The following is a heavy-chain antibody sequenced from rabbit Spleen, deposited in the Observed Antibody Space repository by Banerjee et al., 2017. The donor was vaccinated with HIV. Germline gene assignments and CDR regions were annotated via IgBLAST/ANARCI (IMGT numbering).Heavy chain of an antibody. V-gene: IGHV1S45*01. D-gene: IGHD1-1*01. CDR2: IYGGSGITT. Sequence: QEQLVESGGGLVQPEGSLTLTCKAAGFDFSTYYMCWVRQAPGKGLEWIACIYGGSGITTWYASWAKGRFTISKTSSTTVTLQMTSLTAADTATYFCARDTATSFSTYGMDLWGPGTLVTVS. J-gene: IGHJ6*01. CDR1: GFDFSTYY. CDR3: ARDTATSFSTYGMDL.